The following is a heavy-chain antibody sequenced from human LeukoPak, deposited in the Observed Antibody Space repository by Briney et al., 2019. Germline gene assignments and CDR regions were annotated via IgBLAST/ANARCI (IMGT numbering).Heavy chain of an antibody. CDR1: GGTFSSYA. D-gene: IGHD5-24*01. V-gene: IGHV1-69*05. Sequence: SVKVSCMASGGTFSSYAISWVRQPPGQGLERMGGIIPIFGTANYAQKFQGRVTITTDESTSTAYMELSSLRSEDTAVYYCARFLSRRWLQSEWGQGTLVTVSS. CDR2: IIPIFGTA. CDR3: ARFLSRRWLQSE. J-gene: IGHJ4*02.